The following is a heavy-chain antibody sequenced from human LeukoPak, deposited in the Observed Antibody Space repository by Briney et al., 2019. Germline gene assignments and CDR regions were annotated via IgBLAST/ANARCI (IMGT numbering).Heavy chain of an antibody. J-gene: IGHJ4*02. V-gene: IGHV4-59*08. CDR2: IYYSGST. CDR3: ARLGGARDY. CDR1: GGSISSYY. D-gene: IGHD3-10*01. Sequence: PSETLSLTCTVSGGSISSYYWSWIRQPPGKGLEWIGYIYYSGSTNYNPSLKSRVTISVDTSKNQFSLKPSSVTAADTAVYYCARLGGARDYWGQGTLVTVSS.